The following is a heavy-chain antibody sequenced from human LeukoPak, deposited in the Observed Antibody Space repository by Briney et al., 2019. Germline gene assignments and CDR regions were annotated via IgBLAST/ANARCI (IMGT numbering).Heavy chain of an antibody. D-gene: IGHD2-21*02. V-gene: IGHV3-23*01. CDR1: GFTFSSYA. CDR3: ARAFVVVTAIGFDY. Sequence: GGSLRLSCAASGFTFSSYAMSWVRQAPGKGLEWVSAISGSGGSTYYADSVKGRFTISRDNSKNTLYLQMNSLRAEDTAVYYCARAFVVVTAIGFDYWGQGTLVTVSS. J-gene: IGHJ4*02. CDR2: ISGSGGST.